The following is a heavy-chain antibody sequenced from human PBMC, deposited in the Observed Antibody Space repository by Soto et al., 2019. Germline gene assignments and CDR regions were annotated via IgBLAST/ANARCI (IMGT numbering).Heavy chain of an antibody. CDR1: GYSFTDYY. V-gene: IGHV1-2*02. CDR3: AKDSGSGWNFDS. Sequence: GASVKVSCKASGYSFTDYYLHWVRQAPGQGLEWMGWVNPIGGGTKYTQKFQGRVTMTRDTSINTAYMELSRLTSDDTAVFYCAKDSGSGWNFDSWGQGTLVTVS. D-gene: IGHD6-19*01. CDR2: VNPIGGGT. J-gene: IGHJ4*02.